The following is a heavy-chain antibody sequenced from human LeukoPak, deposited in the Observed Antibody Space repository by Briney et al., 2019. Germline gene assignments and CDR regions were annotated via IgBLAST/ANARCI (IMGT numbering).Heavy chain of an antibody. Sequence: GESLKTSCKGSGYSFTSYWIGWVRQMPGKGLGWLGIIYPGDSDTRYSPYFQCPVTMSADKSISTAYLQWSSLKASDTAMYYCERHIDSYYDILTGSKPKINWGQGTLVTVSS. J-gene: IGHJ4*02. CDR2: IYPGDSDT. D-gene: IGHD3-9*01. CDR3: ERHIDSYYDILTGSKPKIN. V-gene: IGHV5-51*01. CDR1: GYSFTSYW.